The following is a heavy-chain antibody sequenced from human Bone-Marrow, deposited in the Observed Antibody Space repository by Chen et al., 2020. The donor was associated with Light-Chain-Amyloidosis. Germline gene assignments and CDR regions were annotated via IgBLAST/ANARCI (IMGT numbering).Heavy chain of an antibody. CDR3: ARVSFALGGPARPPGGS. Sequence: QVQLVESGGGVVQPGRSLRLACAASGFTFSNYGMNWVRQTPGRGMEWVAVFSYERNRKCYAASVKGRSTISRNSPNNTLYLQMNSLSGEDTAVYYCARVSFALGGPARPPGGSWVQGTLVTGSS. V-gene: IGHV3-30-3*01. D-gene: IGHD6-6*01. CDR1: GFTFSNYG. J-gene: IGHJ5*02. CDR2: FSYERNRK.